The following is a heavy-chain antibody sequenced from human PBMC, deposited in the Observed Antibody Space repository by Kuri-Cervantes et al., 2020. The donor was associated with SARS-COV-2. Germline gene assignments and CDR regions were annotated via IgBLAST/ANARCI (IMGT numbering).Heavy chain of an antibody. CDR3: ARSSLIAAAGADWFDP. CDR1: GGSFSGYY. D-gene: IGHD6-13*01. CDR2: INHSGST. J-gene: IGHJ5*02. Sequence: SQTLSLTCADYGGSFSGYYWSWIRQPPGKGLEWIGEINHSGSTNYNPSLKSRVTISVDTSKNQFSLKLSSVTAADTAVYYCARSSLIAAAGADWFDPWGQGTLVTVSS. V-gene: IGHV4-34*01.